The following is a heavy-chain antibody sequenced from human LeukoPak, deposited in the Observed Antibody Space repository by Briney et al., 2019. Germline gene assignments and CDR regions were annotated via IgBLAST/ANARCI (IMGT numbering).Heavy chain of an antibody. J-gene: IGHJ4*02. D-gene: IGHD2-15*01. CDR3: AKRDCSGGSCYSPLDY. CDR1: GFTVSSNY. CDR2: IYSGGSS. V-gene: IGHV3-66*01. Sequence: GGSLRLSCAASGFTVSSNYMSWVRQAPGKGLEWVSGIYSGGSSDYADSVKGRFTISRDNSKNTLYLQMNSLGAEDTAVYYCAKRDCSGGSCYSPLDYWGQGTLVTVSS.